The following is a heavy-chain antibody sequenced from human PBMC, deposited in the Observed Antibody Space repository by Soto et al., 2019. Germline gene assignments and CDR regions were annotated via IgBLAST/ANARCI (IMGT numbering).Heavy chain of an antibody. CDR3: AREVYSGYEWYFAY. Sequence: SETMYLTCAFSGGTMNSGGYYWSWIRQHPGKGLEWIGYIYYSGSTYYNPSLKSRVTISVDTSKNQFSLKLSSVTAADTAVYYCAREVYSGYEWYFAYWGQGTLVTVSS. D-gene: IGHD5-12*01. CDR2: IYYSGST. CDR1: GGTMNSGGYY. J-gene: IGHJ4*02. V-gene: IGHV4-31*11.